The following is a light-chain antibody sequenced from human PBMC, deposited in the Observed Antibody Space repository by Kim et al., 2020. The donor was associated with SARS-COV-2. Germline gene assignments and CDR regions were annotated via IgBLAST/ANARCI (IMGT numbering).Light chain of an antibody. V-gene: IGKV1-9*01. CDR3: QQLRSYPPLT. CDR1: QDISTY. Sequence: GDRSVTTCRASQDISTYLASYQQQQAKSPKLLLYAASSMQRGVPSRWSGSGSVATFSLLISSLLPEDYATSYCQQLRSYPPLTFGQGTRLEIK. J-gene: IGKJ5*01. CDR2: AAS.